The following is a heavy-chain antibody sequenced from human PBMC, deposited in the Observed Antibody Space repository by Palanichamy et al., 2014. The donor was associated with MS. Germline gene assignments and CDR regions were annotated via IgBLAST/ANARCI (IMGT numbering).Heavy chain of an antibody. V-gene: IGHV3-48*03. CDR1: GFTFSTHE. D-gene: IGHD4-23*01. CDR3: VRDSPCDYGGNFDY. Sequence: EVQLVESGGGLVQPGGSLTLSCVASGFTFSTHEMNWVRQAPGKGLEWVSYIGSGSTKYYADSVKGRFTISRDNAQNSLYLEMNSLRPEDTGIYYCVRDSPCDYGGNFDYWGQGTLVTASS. J-gene: IGHJ4*02. CDR2: IGSGSTK.